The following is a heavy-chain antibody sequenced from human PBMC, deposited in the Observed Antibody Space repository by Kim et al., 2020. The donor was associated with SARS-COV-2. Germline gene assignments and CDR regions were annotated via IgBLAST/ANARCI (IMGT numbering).Heavy chain of an antibody. CDR3: ARGYRARTGVRVRSHYCXX. CDR1: TFRLSDYE. V-gene: IGHV3-48*04. D-gene: IGHD2-8*02. Sequence: GGSLRLSCAASTFRLSDYEMNWVRQAPGKGLEWIVYISGDSNSIYYADSVKGRLTISRDNAKNSLFLQMTEVTTDDTALYYCARGYRARTGVRVRSHYCXXXGXXXLVXXSS. J-gene: IGHJ4*01. CDR2: ISGDSNSI.